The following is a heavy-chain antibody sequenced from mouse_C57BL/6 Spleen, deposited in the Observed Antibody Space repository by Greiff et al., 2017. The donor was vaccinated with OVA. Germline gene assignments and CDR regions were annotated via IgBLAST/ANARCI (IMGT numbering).Heavy chain of an antibody. D-gene: IGHD1-1*01. V-gene: IGHV1-15*01. CDR1: GYTFTDYE. CDR2: IDPETGGT. CDR3: TRSLIYYGSSYDYFDY. J-gene: IGHJ2*01. Sequence: VQLQQSGAELVRPGASVTLSCKASGYTFTDYEMHWVKQTPVHGLEWIGAIDPETGGTAYNQKFKGKAILTADKSSSTAYMELRSLTSEDSAVYYCTRSLIYYGSSYDYFDYWGQGTTLTVSS.